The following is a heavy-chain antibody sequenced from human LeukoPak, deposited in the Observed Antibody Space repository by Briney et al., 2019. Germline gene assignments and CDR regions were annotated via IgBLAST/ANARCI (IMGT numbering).Heavy chain of an antibody. J-gene: IGHJ4*02. D-gene: IGHD3-3*01. CDR1: GFTFSSYD. V-gene: IGHV3-30*18. CDR2: ISYDGSNK. Sequence: PGGSVRLSCAASGFTFSSYDMHWVRQAPGKGLEWVAVISYDGSNKYYADSVKGPFTISRDNSKNTLYLQMNSLRAEDTAVYYCAKGGSLDYDFWSGYGGYFDYWGRGTLVTVSS. CDR3: AKGGSLDYDFWSGYGGYFDY.